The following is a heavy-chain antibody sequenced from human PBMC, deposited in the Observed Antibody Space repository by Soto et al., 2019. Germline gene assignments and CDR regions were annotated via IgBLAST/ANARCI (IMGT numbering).Heavy chain of an antibody. CDR2: INSDGSST. V-gene: IGHV3-74*01. Sequence: PGGSLRLSCAASGFTFSIYWMHWVRQAPGKGLVWVSRINSDGSSTSYADSVKGRFTISRDNAKNTLYLQMNSLRAEDTAVYYCARFSSSSAFDYWGQGTLVTVSS. CDR1: GFTFSIYW. CDR3: ARFSSSSAFDY. J-gene: IGHJ4*02. D-gene: IGHD6-6*01.